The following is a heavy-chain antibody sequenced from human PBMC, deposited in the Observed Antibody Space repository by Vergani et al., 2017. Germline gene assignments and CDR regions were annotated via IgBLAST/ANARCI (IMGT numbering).Heavy chain of an antibody. Sequence: QITLKESGPTLVKPTQTLTLTCTFSGFSLSTSGVGVGWIRQPPGKALEWLALIYWDDDKRYSPSLKSRLTITKDTSKNQVVLTMTNMDPVDTATYYCAHRRSGPRWRGGALDFWGQGTLVTVSS. CDR1: GFSLSTSGVG. V-gene: IGHV2-5*02. J-gene: IGHJ4*02. CDR3: AHRRSGPRWRGGALDF. CDR2: IYWDDDK. D-gene: IGHD2-15*01.